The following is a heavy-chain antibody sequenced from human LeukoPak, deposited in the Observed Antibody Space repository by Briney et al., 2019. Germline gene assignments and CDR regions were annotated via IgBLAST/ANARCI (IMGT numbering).Heavy chain of an antibody. J-gene: IGHJ4*02. V-gene: IGHV4-34*01. Sequence: SETLSLTCAVYGGSFSGYYWSWIRQPPGEGLEWIGEINHSASTNYNPSLKSRVTISVDTSKNQFSLKLSSVPAADTAVYYCARAHRRWLQIGFDYWGQGTLVTVSS. D-gene: IGHD5-24*01. CDR2: INHSAST. CDR1: GGSFSGYY. CDR3: ARAHRRWLQIGFDY.